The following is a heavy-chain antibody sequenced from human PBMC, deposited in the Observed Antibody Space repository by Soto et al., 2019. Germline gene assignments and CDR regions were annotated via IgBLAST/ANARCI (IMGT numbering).Heavy chain of an antibody. J-gene: IGHJ5*02. CDR2: IYYSGST. CDR1: GGSVSSGSYY. V-gene: IGHV4-61*01. CDR3: ARVHITMIVVT. Sequence: PSETLSLTCTVSGGSVSSGSYYWSWIRQPAGKGLEWIGYIYYSGSTNYNPSLKSRVTISVDTSKNQFSLKLSSVTAADTAVYYCARVHITMIVVTWGQGTLVTV. D-gene: IGHD3-22*01.